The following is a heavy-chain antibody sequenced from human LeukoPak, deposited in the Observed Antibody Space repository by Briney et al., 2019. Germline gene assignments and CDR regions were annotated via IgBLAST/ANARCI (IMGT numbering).Heavy chain of an antibody. CDR2: IKQDGSKK. Sequence: PGGSLRLSCAASGFTFSSYWTTWVRQAPGKGLEWVANIKQDGSKKNYVDSVKGRFTISRDNAKNSLYLQMNSLRAEDTAVYYCATPLDYYDSSGYHQGGDWGQGTLVTVPS. CDR3: ATPLDYYDSSGYHQGGD. CDR1: GFTFSSYW. J-gene: IGHJ4*02. D-gene: IGHD3-22*01. V-gene: IGHV3-7*03.